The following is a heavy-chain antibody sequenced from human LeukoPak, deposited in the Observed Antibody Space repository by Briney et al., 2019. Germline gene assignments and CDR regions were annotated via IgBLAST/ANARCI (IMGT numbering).Heavy chain of an antibody. V-gene: IGHV4-39*01. Sequence: SETLSLTCTVSGGSISSGGYYWSWIRQPPGKGLEWIGTIYYSGSTYYNPSLKSRVTISADTSKNQFSLKLSFVTAPDTAVYYCARHEDRNWYFDHWGQGTLVTVSS. CDR3: ARHEDRNWYFDH. CDR2: IYYSGST. CDR1: GGSISSGGYY. J-gene: IGHJ4*02. D-gene: IGHD1-1*01.